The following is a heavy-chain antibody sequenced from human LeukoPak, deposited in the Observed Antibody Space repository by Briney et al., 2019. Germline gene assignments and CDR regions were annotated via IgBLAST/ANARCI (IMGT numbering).Heavy chain of an antibody. J-gene: IGHJ4*02. V-gene: IGHV3-23*01. CDR2: ISGSGGST. CDR1: GFTFSSYA. Sequence: PGGSLRLSCAASGFTFSSYAMSWVRQAPGKGVEWVSAISGSGGSTYYADSVKGRFTISRDNSKNTLYLQMNSLRAEDPAVYYCAKASAMIVVVSKHFDYWGQGTLVTVSS. CDR3: AKASAMIVVVSKHFDY. D-gene: IGHD3-22*01.